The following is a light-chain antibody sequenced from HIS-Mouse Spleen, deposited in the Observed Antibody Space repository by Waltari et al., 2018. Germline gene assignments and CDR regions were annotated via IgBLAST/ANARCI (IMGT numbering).Light chain of an antibody. CDR2: EDS. V-gene: IGLV3-10*01. Sequence: SYELTQAPSVSVSPGQTARITCSGDALPKKSAYWYQQKSGQAPVLVIYEDSKRPSGIPERFSGSSSGTMATLTISGAQVEDEADYYCYSTDSSGNHRVFGGGTKLTVL. CDR3: YSTDSSGNHRV. J-gene: IGLJ2*01. CDR1: ALPKKS.